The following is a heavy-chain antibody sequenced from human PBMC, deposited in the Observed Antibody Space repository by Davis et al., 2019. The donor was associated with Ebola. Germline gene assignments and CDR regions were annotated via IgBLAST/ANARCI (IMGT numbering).Heavy chain of an antibody. CDR3: ARDVRGITGPSEY. Sequence: ASVKVSCKASGYTFTSYGISWVRQAPGQGLEWMGWISAYNGNTNYAQKVQGRITMTTDTSTSTAYMELRSLRSDDTTRYYCARDVRGITGPSEYWGQGTLVTVSS. D-gene: IGHD1-1*01. V-gene: IGHV1-18*01. CDR1: GYTFTSYG. CDR2: ISAYNGNT. J-gene: IGHJ4*02.